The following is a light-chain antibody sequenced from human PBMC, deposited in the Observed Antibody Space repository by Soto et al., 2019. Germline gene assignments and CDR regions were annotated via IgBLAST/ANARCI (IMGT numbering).Light chain of an antibody. Sequence: EIVLTQSPATLSLSPGQRATLSCRASQSVRSNFLSWYQQKPGQAPRLLIYAASARATGFPARFSGSGSGTDFTLTISSLQPEDVAVYYCQQDYNLPLTFGGGNKVESK. CDR1: QSVRSNF. J-gene: IGKJ4*01. CDR2: AAS. CDR3: QQDYNLPLT. V-gene: IGKV3D-7*01.